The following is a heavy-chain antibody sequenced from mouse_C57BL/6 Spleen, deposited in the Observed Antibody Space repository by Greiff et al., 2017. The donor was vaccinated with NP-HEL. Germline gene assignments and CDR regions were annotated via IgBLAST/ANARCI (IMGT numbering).Heavy chain of an antibody. CDR1: GYTFTDYE. D-gene: IGHD1-1*01. J-gene: IGHJ3*01. V-gene: IGHV1-15*01. Sequence: QVQLQQSGAELVRPGASVTLSCKASGYTFTDYEMHWVKQTPVHGLEWIGAIDPETGGTAYNQKFKGKAILTADKSSSTAYMALRSLASEDSAVYYCTRHYYYGSSYPAWFAYWGQGTLVTVSA. CDR3: TRHYYYGSSYPAWFAY. CDR2: IDPETGGT.